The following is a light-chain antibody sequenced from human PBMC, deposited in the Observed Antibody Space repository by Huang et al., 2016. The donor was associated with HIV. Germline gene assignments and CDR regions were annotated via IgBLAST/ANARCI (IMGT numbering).Light chain of an antibody. V-gene: IGKV3-15*01. Sequence: EIVLTQSPATLSVSPGDRATLSCRASQSVSSDLAWYQQKPGQAPRLLIYAASTRATGIPDRFSGIGSGTEFTLTISSLQSEDFAIYYCHQYKKWPPLTFGGGTRVEIK. CDR3: HQYKKWPPLT. CDR2: AAS. CDR1: QSVSSD. J-gene: IGKJ4*01.